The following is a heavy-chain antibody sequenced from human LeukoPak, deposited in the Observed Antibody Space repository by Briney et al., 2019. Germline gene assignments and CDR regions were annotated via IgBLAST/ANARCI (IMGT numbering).Heavy chain of an antibody. CDR1: GFTFSNAW. V-gene: IGHV3-15*01. J-gene: IGHJ4*02. CDR3: TTQGHHYDSSGYNFVDY. Sequence: GGSLRLSCAASGFTFSNAWMTWFRQAPGKGLEWVGRIKSKVDGGTTDYAAPVKGRFTISRDDSKNTVNLQMNSLKSEDTAVYHCTTQGHHYDSSGYNFVDYWGQGTLVTVSS. CDR2: IKSKVDGGTT. D-gene: IGHD3-22*01.